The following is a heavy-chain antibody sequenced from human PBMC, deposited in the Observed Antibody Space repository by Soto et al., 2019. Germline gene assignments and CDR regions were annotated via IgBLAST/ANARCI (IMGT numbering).Heavy chain of an antibody. CDR3: ASRPRGSVAGTLDS. Sequence: GESLKISCAASGFTFRNYAMSWVRQAPGKGLEWVSVINSDGTTYYADSVKGRFSISRDNSKSTVSLQMNTLSVEDTAVYYCASRPRGSVAGTLDSWGQGSLVTVSS. D-gene: IGHD6-19*01. V-gene: IGHV3-23*01. CDR1: GFTFRNYA. CDR2: INSDGTT. J-gene: IGHJ5*01.